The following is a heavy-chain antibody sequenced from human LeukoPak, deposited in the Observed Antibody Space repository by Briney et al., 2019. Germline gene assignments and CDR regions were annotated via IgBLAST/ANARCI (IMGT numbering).Heavy chain of an antibody. J-gene: IGHJ4*02. CDR1: GFTFSSYW. CDR2: IKQDGSEK. Sequence: GGSLRLSCAASGFTFSSYWMSWVRQAPGKGLEWVANIKQDGSEKYYVDSVKGRFTISRDNAKNSLYLQMNSLRADDTAVYYCARTRGYYGSGSYYHPGDYWGQGTLVTVSS. V-gene: IGHV3-7*01. CDR3: ARTRGYYGSGSYYHPGDY. D-gene: IGHD3-10*01.